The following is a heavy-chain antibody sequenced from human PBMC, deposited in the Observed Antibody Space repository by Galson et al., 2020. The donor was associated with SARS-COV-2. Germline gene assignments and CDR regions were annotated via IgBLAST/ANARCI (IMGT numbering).Heavy chain of an antibody. CDR2: IYYSGKT. Sequence: SETLSLTCTVSGGSITSSSYYWGWIRQPPGKGLEWIGTIYYSGKTYYNPSLKTRVTLSVDTSKNQFSLNLRSVTAADTALYYCARDWIDHSVDPWGQGTLVTVSS. CDR1: GGSITSSSYY. D-gene: IGHD2-2*03. V-gene: IGHV4-39*07. J-gene: IGHJ5*02. CDR3: ARDWIDHSVDP.